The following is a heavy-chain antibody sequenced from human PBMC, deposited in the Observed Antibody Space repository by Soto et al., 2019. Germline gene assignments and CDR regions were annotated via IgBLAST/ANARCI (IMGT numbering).Heavy chain of an antibody. D-gene: IGHD6-13*01. Sequence: QVQLQESGPGLVKPSETLSLTCTVSGGSVSSGSYYWSWIRQPPGKGLEWIGYIYYSGSTNYNPSLKGRVTIPVDPAKNQSARKLSPVAAAATAVHYCARIPRYSGSWRYYYYCGMDVWGQGTTVTVSS. CDR1: GGSVSSGSYY. V-gene: IGHV4-61*01. CDR2: IYYSGST. J-gene: IGHJ6*02. CDR3: ARIPRYSGSWRYYYYCGMDV.